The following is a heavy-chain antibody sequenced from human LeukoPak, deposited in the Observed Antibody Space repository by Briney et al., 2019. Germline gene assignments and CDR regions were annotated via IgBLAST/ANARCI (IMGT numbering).Heavy chain of an antibody. CDR1: AFTFSSFG. D-gene: IGHD3-10*01. CDR2: IRSDGSTK. CDR3: ARGGEGITMVRGVIPPRYYFDY. Sequence: GGSLRLSCAASAFTFSSFGMHWVRQAPGKGLEWVSFIRSDGSTKYYADSVKGRFTISRDNSKNTLYLQMNSLRAEDTAVYYCARGGEGITMVRGVIPPRYYFDYWGQGTLVTVSS. V-gene: IGHV3-30*02. J-gene: IGHJ4*02.